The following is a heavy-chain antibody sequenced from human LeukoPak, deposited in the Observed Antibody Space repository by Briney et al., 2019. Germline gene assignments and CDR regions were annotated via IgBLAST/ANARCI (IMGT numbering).Heavy chain of an antibody. Sequence: GGSLRLSCAASGFTFSSYGMSWVRQAPGKGLEWVSSISSSSSYIYYADSVKGRFTISRDNAKNSLYLQMNSLRAEDTAVYYCARAGVVWFGEPEGIYNWFDPWGQGTLVTVSS. V-gene: IGHV3-21*01. CDR3: ARAGVVWFGEPEGIYNWFDP. CDR1: GFTFSSYG. CDR2: ISSSSSYI. J-gene: IGHJ5*02. D-gene: IGHD3-10*01.